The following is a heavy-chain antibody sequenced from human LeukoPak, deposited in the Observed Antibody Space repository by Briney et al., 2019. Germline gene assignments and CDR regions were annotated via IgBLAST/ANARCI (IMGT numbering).Heavy chain of an antibody. D-gene: IGHD3-3*01. CDR1: GGTFSSYA. Sequence: SVKVSCKASGGTFSSYAISWVRQAPGQGLEWMGGIIPIFGTANYAQKFQGRVTITADESTSTAYMELSSLRSEDTAVYYCASSPDITIFGEVDYYFDYWGQGTLVTVSS. CDR3: ASSPDITIFGEVDYYFDY. CDR2: IIPIFGTA. J-gene: IGHJ4*02. V-gene: IGHV1-69*01.